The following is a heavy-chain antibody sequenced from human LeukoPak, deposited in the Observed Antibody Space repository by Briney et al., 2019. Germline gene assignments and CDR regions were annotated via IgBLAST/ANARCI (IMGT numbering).Heavy chain of an antibody. CDR3: ARDGHCSSTSCYRTYFDY. V-gene: IGHV3-9*01. CDR2: ISWNSGSI. Sequence: PGGSLRLSCAASGFTFDDYAMDWVRQAPGKGLEWVSGISWNSGSIGYADSVKGRFTISRDYAKNSLYLQMNSLRAEDTALYYCARDGHCSSTSCYRTYFDYWGQGTLVTVSS. J-gene: IGHJ4*02. CDR1: GFTFDDYA. D-gene: IGHD2-2*01.